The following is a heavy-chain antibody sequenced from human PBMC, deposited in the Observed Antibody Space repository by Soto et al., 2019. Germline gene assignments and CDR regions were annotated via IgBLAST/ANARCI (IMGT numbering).Heavy chain of an antibody. CDR2: IYYSGST. V-gene: IGHV4-59*08. CDR3: ARPSGYSSNWYPFDI. J-gene: IGHJ3*02. CDR1: GGSISSYY. Sequence: SSETLSLTCSVSGGSISSYYWSWIRQPPGKGLEWIGDIYYSGSTNYNPSLKSRVTISVDTSKNQFSLNLISVTAADTAVYYCARPSGYSSNWYPFDIWGQGTMVT. D-gene: IGHD6-13*01.